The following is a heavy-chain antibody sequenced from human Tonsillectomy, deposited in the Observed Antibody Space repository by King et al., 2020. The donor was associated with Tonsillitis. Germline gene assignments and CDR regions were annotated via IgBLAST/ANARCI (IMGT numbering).Heavy chain of an antibody. CDR2: IYSGGST. D-gene: IGHD3-22*01. CDR1: GFTVSSNY. CDR3: ARGKDYYDSSGYHSVDAFDV. J-gene: IGHJ3*01. Sequence: VQLVESGGGLIQPGGSLRLSCAAAGFTVSSNYMSWVRQAPGKGLEWVSIIYSGGSTYYAYSVKGRFTISRDNSKNMLYLQMNSLRAEDTAVYYCARGKDYYDSSGYHSVDAFDVWGQGTMVTVSS. V-gene: IGHV3-53*01.